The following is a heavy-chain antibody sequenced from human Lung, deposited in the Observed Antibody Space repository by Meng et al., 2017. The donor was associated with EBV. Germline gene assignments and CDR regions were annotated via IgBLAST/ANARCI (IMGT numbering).Heavy chain of an antibody. J-gene: IGHJ4*02. Sequence: QVQLAPSGAEVKRPGASVQFSCKASGYTFSSYGFTWVRQAPGQGLEWLGWISTYNDNPKYAQKVQGRVTVTADTSTSTAYMELRSLTSDDTAVYYCARDLWPHIVVVTAPSEFWGQGTLVTVSS. CDR2: ISTYNDNP. D-gene: IGHD2-21*02. V-gene: IGHV1-18*01. CDR1: GYTFSSYG. CDR3: ARDLWPHIVVVTAPSEF.